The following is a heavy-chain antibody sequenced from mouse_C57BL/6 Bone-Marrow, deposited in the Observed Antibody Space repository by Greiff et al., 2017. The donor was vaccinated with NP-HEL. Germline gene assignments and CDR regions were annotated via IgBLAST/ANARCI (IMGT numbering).Heavy chain of an antibody. CDR1: GFTFRDYG. V-gene: IGHV5-17*01. J-gene: IGHJ2*01. CDR3: ARGRVFDY. CDR2: ISSGSSTI. Sequence: EVQLVESGGGLVKPGGSLKLSCAASGFTFRDYGMHWVRQAPETGLEWVSYISSGSSTIYYADTVKGRFTISRDNAKNTLFLQMTSLRSEDTAMYYCARGRVFDYWGQGTTLTVSS.